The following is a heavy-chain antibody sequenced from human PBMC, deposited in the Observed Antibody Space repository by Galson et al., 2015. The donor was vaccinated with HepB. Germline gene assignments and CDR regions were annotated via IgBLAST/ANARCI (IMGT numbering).Heavy chain of an antibody. CDR1: GFTFTTYA. CDR2: ISSSGGGT. D-gene: IGHD3-3*01. V-gene: IGHV3-23*01. CDR3: AKDHNPIFGAPSGFFDF. J-gene: IGHJ4*02. Sequence: SLRLSCAVSGFTFTTYAMTWVRRAPGKGLEWVSLISSSGGGTNYADSVRGRFTISRDKSKNTLFLQMNSLRAEDTAVYYCAKDHNPIFGAPSGFFDFWGRGTLVTVSS.